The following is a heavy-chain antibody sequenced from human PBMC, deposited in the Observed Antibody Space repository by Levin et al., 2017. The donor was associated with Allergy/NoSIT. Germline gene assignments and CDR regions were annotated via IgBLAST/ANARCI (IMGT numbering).Heavy chain of an antibody. CDR1: GFAFSSYG. CDR3: AKVRWGYPIWECMDY. CDR2: ISHDGSNT. J-gene: IGHJ4*02. Sequence: PGGSLRLSCAASGFAFSSYGMHWVRQAPGKGLEWVAAISHDGSNTFYADSVKGRFTFSRDNSKNTLYLQMNSLRAEDTAVYYCAKVRWGYPIWECMDYWGQGTLVTVSS. D-gene: IGHD2-8*01. V-gene: IGHV3-30*18.